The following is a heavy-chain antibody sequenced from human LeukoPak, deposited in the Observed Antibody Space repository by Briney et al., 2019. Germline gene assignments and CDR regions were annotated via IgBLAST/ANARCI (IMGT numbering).Heavy chain of an antibody. CDR1: GFTFSGYD. V-gene: IGHV3-11*06. CDR2: MSSSSLK. D-gene: IGHD1-14*01. CDR3: ARGGRNDLRSWFDP. Sequence: PGGSLRLSCAGSGFTFSGYDMIWIRQAPGKGLEWVALMSSSSLKYTRYAESVKGRFTISRDNAKNTVYLEMDSLTTNDTALYYCARGGRNDLRSWFDPWGQGTLVTVSS. J-gene: IGHJ5*02.